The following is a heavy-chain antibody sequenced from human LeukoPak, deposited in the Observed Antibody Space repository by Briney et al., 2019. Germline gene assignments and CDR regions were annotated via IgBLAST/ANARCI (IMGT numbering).Heavy chain of an antibody. CDR1: GYTFTSYG. V-gene: IGHV1-18*01. CDR2: ISAYNGNT. D-gene: IGHD3-22*01. Sequence: ASVKVSCKASGYTFTSYGISWVRQAPGQGLEWMGWISAYNGNTNYAQKLQGRVTMTTDTSTSTAYMELRSLRSDDTAVYYCARNYYDGSGYTRFDYWGQGTLVTVSS. CDR3: ARNYYDGSGYTRFDY. J-gene: IGHJ4*02.